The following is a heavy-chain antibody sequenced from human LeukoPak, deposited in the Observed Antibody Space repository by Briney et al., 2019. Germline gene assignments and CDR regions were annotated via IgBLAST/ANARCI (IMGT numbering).Heavy chain of an antibody. Sequence: GGSLRLSCAASGFTFSSYSMNWVRQAPGKGLEWVSYISSSSSTIYYADSVKGRFTMSRDNAKNSLYLQMNSLRDEDTAVYYCARDRVGGSYYYYGMDVWGQGTTVTVSS. CDR1: GFTFSSYS. V-gene: IGHV3-48*02. J-gene: IGHJ6*02. CDR2: ISSSSSTI. D-gene: IGHD3-10*01. CDR3: ARDRVGGSYYYYGMDV.